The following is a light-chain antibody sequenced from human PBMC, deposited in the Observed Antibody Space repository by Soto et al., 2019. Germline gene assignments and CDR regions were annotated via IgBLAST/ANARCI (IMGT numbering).Light chain of an antibody. Sequence: QSALTQPASVSGSPGQSITISCTGTSSDVGGYNYVSWYQQHPGKAPKLMIYEVSNRPSGVSNRFSGSKSGNTASLTISGLHTADEADYYCSSYTSSSTLVFGTGTKVTVL. CDR1: SSDVGGYNY. CDR2: EVS. CDR3: SSYTSSSTLV. V-gene: IGLV2-14*01. J-gene: IGLJ1*01.